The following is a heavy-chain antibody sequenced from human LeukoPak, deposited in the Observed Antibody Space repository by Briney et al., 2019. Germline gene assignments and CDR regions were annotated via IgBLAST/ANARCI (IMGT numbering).Heavy chain of an antibody. CDR3: AKGGTDYGGNSETWFDP. D-gene: IGHD4-23*01. CDR1: GFTFSSYA. J-gene: IGHJ5*02. CDR2: ISGSGGST. Sequence: PGGSLRLSCAASGFTFSSYAMSWVRQAPGKGLEWVSAISGSGGSTYYADSVKGRFTISRDNSKNTLYLQMNSLRAEDTAVYYCAKGGTDYGGNSETWFDPWGQGTLVTVSS. V-gene: IGHV3-23*01.